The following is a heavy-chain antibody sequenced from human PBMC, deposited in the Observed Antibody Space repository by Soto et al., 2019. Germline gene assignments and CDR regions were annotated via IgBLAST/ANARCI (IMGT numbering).Heavy chain of an antibody. J-gene: IGHJ4*02. Sequence: GGSLRLSCAASGFTFSSYAMSWVLQAPWKGLEWVSAISGSGGSTYYADSVKGRFTISRDNSKNTLYLQMNSLRAEDTAVYYCAKDSRITIFGLAAVGYYFDYWGQGTLVTVSS. CDR1: GFTFSSYA. D-gene: IGHD3-3*01. CDR2: ISGSGGST. V-gene: IGHV3-23*01. CDR3: AKDSRITIFGLAAVGYYFDY.